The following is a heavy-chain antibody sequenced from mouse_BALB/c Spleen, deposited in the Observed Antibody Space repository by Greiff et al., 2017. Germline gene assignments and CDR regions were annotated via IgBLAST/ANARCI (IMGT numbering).Heavy chain of an antibody. CDR3: ARVTTVVAPFAY. J-gene: IGHJ3*01. CDR1: GFNIKDTY. Sequence: VQLQQSGAELVKPGASVKLSCTASGFNIKDTYMHWVKQRPEQGLEWIGRIDPANGNTKYDPKFQGKATITADTSSNTAYLQLSSLTSEDTAVYYSARVTTVVAPFAYWGQGTLVTVSA. D-gene: IGHD1-1*01. CDR2: IDPANGNT. V-gene: IGHV14-3*02.